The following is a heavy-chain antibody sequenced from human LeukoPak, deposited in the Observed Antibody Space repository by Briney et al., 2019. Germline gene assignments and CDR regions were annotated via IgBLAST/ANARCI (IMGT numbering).Heavy chain of an antibody. Sequence: ASVKVSCKASGGTFSSYAISWVRQAPGQGLEWMGGIIPIFGTANYAQKFQGRVTITTDESTSTAYMELCSLRSEDTAVYYCAGSGGSQNWFDPWGQGTLVTVSS. CDR1: GGTFSSYA. J-gene: IGHJ5*02. V-gene: IGHV1-69*05. CDR2: IIPIFGTA. D-gene: IGHD2-15*01. CDR3: AGSGGSQNWFDP.